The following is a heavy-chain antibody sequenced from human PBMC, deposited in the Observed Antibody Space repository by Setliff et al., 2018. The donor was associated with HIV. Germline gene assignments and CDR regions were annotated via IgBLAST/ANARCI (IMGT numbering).Heavy chain of an antibody. CDR1: GFTFGNYN. D-gene: IGHD1-26*01. CDR2: IVASSSYI. CDR3: ARDATRGGDFDF. V-gene: IGHV3-21*01. J-gene: IGHJ4*02. Sequence: PGGSLRLSCAASGFTFGNYNMNWVRQAPGKGLEWVSSIVASSSYIYYSDSVKGRFTISRDNAKNSLYLQMNSLRVEDTAVYYCARDATRGGDFDFWGQGTLVTVSS.